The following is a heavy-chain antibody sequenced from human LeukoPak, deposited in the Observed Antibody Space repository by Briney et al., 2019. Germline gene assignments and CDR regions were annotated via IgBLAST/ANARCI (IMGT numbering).Heavy chain of an antibody. V-gene: IGHV3-30*04. J-gene: IGHJ5*02. CDR2: ISYDGSNK. CDR1: GFIFSSYA. CDR3: AREPVINWFDP. Sequence: GGSLRLSCAASGFIFSSYAMHWVRQAPGKGLEWVAVISYDGSNKYYADSVKGRFTISRDNSRNTLYLQMNSLRAEDTAIYYCAREPVINWFDPWGQGTLVTVSS.